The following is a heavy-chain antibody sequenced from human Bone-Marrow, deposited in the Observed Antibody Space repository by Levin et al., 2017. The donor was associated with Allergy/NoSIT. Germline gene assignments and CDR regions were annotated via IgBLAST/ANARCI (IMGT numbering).Heavy chain of an antibody. CDR3: ASHGARYSSSWYNWFDP. CDR2: IWYDGSNK. CDR1: GFTFSSYG. D-gene: IGHD6-13*01. V-gene: IGHV3-33*01. J-gene: IGHJ5*02. Sequence: GGSLRLSCAASGFTFSSYGMHWVRQAPGKGLEWVAVIWYDGSNKYYADSVKGRFTISRDNSKNTLYLQMNSLRAEDTAVYYCASHGARYSSSWYNWFDPWGQGTLVTVSS.